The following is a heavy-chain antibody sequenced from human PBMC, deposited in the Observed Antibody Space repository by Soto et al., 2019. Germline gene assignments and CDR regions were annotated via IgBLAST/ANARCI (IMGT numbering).Heavy chain of an antibody. CDR1: GFTFSDYY. Sequence: SLRLSCAASGFTFSDYYMSWIRQAPGKGLEWVSYISSSGSTIYYADSVKGRFTISRDNAKNSLYLQMNSLRAEDTAVYYCAVHIVVVTAPGYWGQGTLVTVSS. CDR2: ISSSGSTI. V-gene: IGHV3-11*01. D-gene: IGHD2-21*02. CDR3: AVHIVVVTAPGY. J-gene: IGHJ4*02.